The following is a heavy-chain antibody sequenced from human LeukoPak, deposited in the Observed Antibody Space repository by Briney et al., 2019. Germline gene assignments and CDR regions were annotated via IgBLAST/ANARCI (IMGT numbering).Heavy chain of an antibody. Sequence: SETLSLTCTVSNGSINTYYWSWIRQPPGKGLEWIGYIYYSGSTNYNPSLKSRVTISVDTSKNQFSLKPSSVTAADTAVYYCGRGRYQLSPWGQGTLVAVSS. V-gene: IGHV4-59*01. CDR1: NGSINTYY. J-gene: IGHJ5*02. CDR2: IYYSGST. D-gene: IGHD2-2*01. CDR3: GRGRYQLSP.